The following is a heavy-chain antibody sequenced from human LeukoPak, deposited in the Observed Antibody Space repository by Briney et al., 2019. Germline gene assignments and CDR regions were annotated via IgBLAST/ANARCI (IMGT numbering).Heavy chain of an antibody. CDR2: IYYSGST. V-gene: IGHV4-59*03. Sequence: SETLSLTCTVSGASISNYYWSWIRQPPGKGLEWIGYIYYSGSTNYNPSLKSRVTISVDTSKNQFSLKLSSVTAADTAVYYCATYSGGHIDYWGQGSLVTVSS. CDR1: GASISNYY. CDR3: ATYSGGHIDY. J-gene: IGHJ4*02. D-gene: IGHD5-12*01.